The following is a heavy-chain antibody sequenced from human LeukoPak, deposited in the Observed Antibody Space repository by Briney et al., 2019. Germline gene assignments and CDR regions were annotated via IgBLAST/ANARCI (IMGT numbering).Heavy chain of an antibody. CDR2: ISSSSSTI. D-gene: IGHD3-10*01. Sequence: GGSLRLSCAASGFTFSSYSMNWVRQAPGKGLEWVSYISSSSSTIYYADSVKGRFTISRDNAKNSLYLQMNSLRAEDTAVYYCARDRVSSGTMFDYWGQGTLVTVSS. CDR3: ARDRVSSGTMFDY. V-gene: IGHV3-48*04. J-gene: IGHJ4*02. CDR1: GFTFSSYS.